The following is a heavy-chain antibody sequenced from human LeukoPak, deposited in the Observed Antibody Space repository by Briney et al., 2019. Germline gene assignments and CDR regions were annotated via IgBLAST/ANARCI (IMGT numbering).Heavy chain of an antibody. D-gene: IGHD5-12*01. J-gene: IGHJ5*02. CDR3: ARDLGYSGFDWAP. CDR1: GGSISSYY. CDR2: IYYSGST. V-gene: IGHV4-59*12. Sequence: SETLSLTCTASGGSISSYYWSWIRQPPGKGLEWIGYIYYSGSTNYNPSLKSRVTISVDTSKNQFSLNLTPVTAADAAVYYCARDLGYSGFDWAPWGQGTLVTVSS.